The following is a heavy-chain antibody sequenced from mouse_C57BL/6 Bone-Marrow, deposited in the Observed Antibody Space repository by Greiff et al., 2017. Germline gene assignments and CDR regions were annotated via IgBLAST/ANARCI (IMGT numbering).Heavy chain of an antibody. Sequence: EVKLVESGGGLVQPGGSLKLSCAASGFTFSDYYMYWVRQTPEKRLEWVAYISNGGGSTYYPATVKGRFTISRDNAKNPLYLQMSRLKSDDTAMYYCDKHSDYWGQGTSVTVSS. J-gene: IGHJ4*01. CDR3: DKHSDY. V-gene: IGHV5-12*01. CDR2: ISNGGGST. CDR1: GFTFSDYY.